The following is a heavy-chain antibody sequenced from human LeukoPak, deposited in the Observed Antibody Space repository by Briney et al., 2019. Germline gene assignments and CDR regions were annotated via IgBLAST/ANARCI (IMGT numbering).Heavy chain of an antibody. CDR1: GFTFSRYW. Sequence: GGSLRLSCAASGFTFSRYWLSWVRQPPGRGLHWVANIKQDGREKYYVDSVKSRFTTSRDNAKNSLYLQMNSLRAEDTAVYYCARVVWFGENWFDPWGQGTLVTVSS. CDR3: ARVVWFGENWFDP. V-gene: IGHV3-7*03. CDR2: IKQDGREK. J-gene: IGHJ5*02. D-gene: IGHD3-10*01.